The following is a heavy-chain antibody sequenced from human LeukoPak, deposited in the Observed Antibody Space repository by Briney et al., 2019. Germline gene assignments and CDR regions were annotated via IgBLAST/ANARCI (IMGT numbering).Heavy chain of an antibody. D-gene: IGHD3-3*01. CDR1: GFTFSSYG. CDR3: AKDLPLYCDFWSGLFDY. CDR2: IRYDGSNK. J-gene: IGHJ4*02. Sequence: GGSLRLSCAASGFTFSSYGMHWVRQAPGKGLEGVAFIRYDGSNKYYAASVKGRFTISRDNSKNTLYLQLNSMSAEDTAVYYCAKDLPLYCDFWSGLFDYGGKGTLVTVS. V-gene: IGHV3-30*02.